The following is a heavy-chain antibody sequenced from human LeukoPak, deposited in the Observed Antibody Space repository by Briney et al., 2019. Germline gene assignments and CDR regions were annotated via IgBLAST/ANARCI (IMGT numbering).Heavy chain of an antibody. CDR1: GYTFTGYY. J-gene: IGHJ4*02. D-gene: IGHD6-6*01. CDR2: INPNSGGT. V-gene: IGHV1-2*02. Sequence: ASVKVSCKASGYTFTGYYMHWVRQVPGQGLEWMGWINPNSGGTNYAQKFQGRVTMTRDTSISTAYMELSRLRSDDTAVYYCARRSIAALRFDYWGQGTLVTVSS. CDR3: ARRSIAALRFDY.